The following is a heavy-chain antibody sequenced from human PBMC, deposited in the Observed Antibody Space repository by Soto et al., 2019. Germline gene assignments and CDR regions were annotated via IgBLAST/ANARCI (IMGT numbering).Heavy chain of an antibody. CDR2: ISSGSSTI. D-gene: IGHD6-25*01. V-gene: IGHV3-11*01. J-gene: IGHJ4*02. CDR3: ATSSGALAASFPYYFDY. Sequence: GGSLRLSCAATGFRFNDHYMTWIRQAPGKGLEWVSYISSGSSTIYYAHSVKGRFTISRDNAKNSLYLQMNSLRAEDTAVYYCATSSGALAASFPYYFDYWGQGTLVTVSS. CDR1: GFRFNDHY.